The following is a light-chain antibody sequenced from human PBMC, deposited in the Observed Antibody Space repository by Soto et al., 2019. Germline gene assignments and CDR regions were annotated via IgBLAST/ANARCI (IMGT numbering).Light chain of an antibody. CDR3: SSYAASNNFYFV. J-gene: IGLJ3*02. CDR1: SSDVGGYTY. CDR2: DVT. V-gene: IGLV2-8*01. Sequence: QSALTQPPSASGSPGQSVTISCTGTSSDVGGYTYVSWYQQYPGRAPKLMIYDVTKRPSGVPDRFSGSKSGNTASLTVSGLHAEDEADYYCSSYAASNNFYFVFGGGTKLTVL.